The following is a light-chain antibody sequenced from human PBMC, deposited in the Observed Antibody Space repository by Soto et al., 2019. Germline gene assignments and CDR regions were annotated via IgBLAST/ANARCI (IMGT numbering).Light chain of an antibody. CDR2: GAS. CDR3: QQYGSTPRT. CDR1: QSVSSSY. Sequence: EIVLTQSPGTLSLSPGERATLSCRASQSVSSSYLVWYQQKPGQAPRLLMYGASTRATGIPDRLSGSGSGTDFTLTISRLEPEDFAVYYCQQYGSTPRTFGQGTKVEIK. J-gene: IGKJ1*01. V-gene: IGKV3-20*01.